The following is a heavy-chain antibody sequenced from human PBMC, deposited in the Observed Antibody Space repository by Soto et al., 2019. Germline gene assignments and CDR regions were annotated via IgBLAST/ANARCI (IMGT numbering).Heavy chain of an antibody. CDR1: GYTFTSYA. CDR2: INAGNGNT. CDR3: ARSTIFGVVIINGPLDY. D-gene: IGHD3-3*01. Sequence: AASVKVSCKASGYTFTSYAMHWVRQAPGQRLEWMGWINAGNGNTKYSQKFQGRVTITRDTSASTAYMELSSLRSEDTAVYYCARSTIFGVVIINGPLDYWGQGTLVTVSS. V-gene: IGHV1-3*01. J-gene: IGHJ4*02.